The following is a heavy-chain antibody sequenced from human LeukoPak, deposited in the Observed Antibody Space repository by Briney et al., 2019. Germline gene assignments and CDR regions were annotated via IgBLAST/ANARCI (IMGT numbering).Heavy chain of an antibody. J-gene: IGHJ4*02. CDR1: GGSISSYY. CDR3: ARAVLGYCSSSSCYPYEDY. V-gene: IGHV4-59*01. Sequence: SETLSLTCTVSGGSISSYYWSWIRQPPGKRLVWIGYIYYSGSTTYNPSLNSRVIITVDTSKNKFSLMLRAVNAADTAVYYCARAVLGYCSSSSCYPYEDYWGQGTLVTVSS. D-gene: IGHD2-2*01. CDR2: IYYSGST.